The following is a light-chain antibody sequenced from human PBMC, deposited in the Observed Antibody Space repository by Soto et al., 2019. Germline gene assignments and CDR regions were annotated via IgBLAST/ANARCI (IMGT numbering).Light chain of an antibody. J-gene: IGKJ2*01. CDR3: QQRSNWPRGT. V-gene: IGKV3-11*01. CDR2: DAS. Sequence: EIVLTQSPATLSLSPGERATLSYRASQSVGSYLGWYQHKPGQAPRLLIYDASNRAPGIPARFSGSGSGTDFTLTISSLEPEDFAVSYCQQRSNWPRGTFGQGTKLEIK. CDR1: QSVGSY.